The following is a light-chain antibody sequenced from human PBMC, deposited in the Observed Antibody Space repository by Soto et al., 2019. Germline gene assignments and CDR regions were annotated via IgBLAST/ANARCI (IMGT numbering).Light chain of an antibody. J-gene: IGKJ4*01. CDR3: QQLSRYPLT. Sequence: DIQLTQSPSVLSASVGDTVTITCRASQALSNYLAWYLQKPGKAPDLLIYSASTLQSGVPSRFSGSGSETEFSLTIRALQPEDFATYYCQQLSRYPLTFGGGTKVDIK. V-gene: IGKV1-9*01. CDR1: QALSNY. CDR2: SAS.